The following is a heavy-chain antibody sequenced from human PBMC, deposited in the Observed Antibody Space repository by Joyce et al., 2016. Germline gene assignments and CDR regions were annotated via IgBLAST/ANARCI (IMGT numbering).Heavy chain of an antibody. J-gene: IGHJ4*02. D-gene: IGHD6-19*01. V-gene: IGHV3-7*01. CDR3: VGGRGWLIDY. CDR1: GLTLSHFW. CDR2: IRQDESDI. Sequence: EVQLAASGGGLVQPGGSLRLSCGAAGLTLSHFWMSWVRQSAGRGAEWLAIIRQDESDIYYGDSVRGRFTISRDNALNSAYLHMSSLRDEDTAVYYCVGGRGWLIDYWGQGTLVTVSS.